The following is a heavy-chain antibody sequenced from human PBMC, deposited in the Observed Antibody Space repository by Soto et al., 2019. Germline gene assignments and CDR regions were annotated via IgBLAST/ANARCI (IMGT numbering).Heavy chain of an antibody. CDR1: GFTFSSYG. V-gene: IGHV3-30*18. J-gene: IGHJ4*02. CDR2: ISYDGSNK. Sequence: GGSLRLSCAASGFTFSSYGMHWVRQAPGKGLEWVAVISYDGSNKYYADSVKGRFTISRDNSKNTLYLQMNSLRAEDTAVYYCAKEYITGTKGPFDYWGQGTLVTVSS. CDR3: AKEYITGTKGPFDY. D-gene: IGHD1-7*01.